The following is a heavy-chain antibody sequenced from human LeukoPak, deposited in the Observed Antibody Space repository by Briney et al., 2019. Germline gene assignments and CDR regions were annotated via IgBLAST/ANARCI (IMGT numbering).Heavy chain of an antibody. V-gene: IGHV1-2*02. CDR3: ARVQYQLLFEGNWFDP. Sequence: ASVKVSCKASGYTFSGYYIHWVRQAPGQGLEWMGWINPNSGDTHYAQKFQGRVTMTRDTSSSTAYMDLNSLTSDDTAVYYCARVQYQLLFEGNWFDPWGQGTLVTVSS. J-gene: IGHJ5*02. CDR1: GYTFSGYY. D-gene: IGHD2-2*01. CDR2: INPNSGDT.